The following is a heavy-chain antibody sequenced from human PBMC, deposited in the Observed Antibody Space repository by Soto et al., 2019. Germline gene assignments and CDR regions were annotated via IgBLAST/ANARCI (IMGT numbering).Heavy chain of an antibody. CDR1: GGTFSSYA. CDR3: ARQEMATMPADY. J-gene: IGHJ4*02. Sequence: GASVKVSCKASGGTFSSYAISWVRQAPGQGLEWMGGIIPIFGTANYAQKFQGRVTITADESTSTAYMELSSLRSEDTPVYYCARQEMATMPADYWGQGTLVTVSS. V-gene: IGHV1-69*13. D-gene: IGHD5-12*01. CDR2: IIPIFGTA.